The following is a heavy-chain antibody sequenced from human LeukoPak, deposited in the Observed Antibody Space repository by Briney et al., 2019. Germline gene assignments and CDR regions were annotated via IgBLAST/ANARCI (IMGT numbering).Heavy chain of an antibody. CDR2: INHSGST. V-gene: IGHV4-34*01. CDR1: GGSFSGYY. J-gene: IGHJ3*02. Sequence: SETLSLTCAVYGGSFSGYYWSWIRQTPGKGLEWIGEINHSGSTNSNPSLKSRVTISVDTSKNQFSLKLSSVTAADTAVYYCARGRDYYDSSGYGSGAFDIWGQGTMVTVSS. CDR3: ARGRDYYDSSGYGSGAFDI. D-gene: IGHD3-22*01.